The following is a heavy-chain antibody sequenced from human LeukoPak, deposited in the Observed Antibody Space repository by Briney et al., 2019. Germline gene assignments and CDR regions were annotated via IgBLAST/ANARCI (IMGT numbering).Heavy chain of an antibody. CDR3: ARQAAAGLDY. Sequence: SGGSLRLSCAASGFTFSSYAMSWVRQAPGKGLEWVSGISGSGGSTYYGDSVKGRFTISRDNSKNTLYLQMNSLRADDTAVYYCARQAAAGLDYWGQGTLVTVSS. J-gene: IGHJ4*02. V-gene: IGHV3-23*01. CDR2: ISGSGGST. D-gene: IGHD6-13*01. CDR1: GFTFSSYA.